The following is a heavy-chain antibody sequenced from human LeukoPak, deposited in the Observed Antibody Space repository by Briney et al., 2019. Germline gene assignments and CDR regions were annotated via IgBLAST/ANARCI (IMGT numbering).Heavy chain of an antibody. CDR2: IYYSGST. J-gene: IGHJ3*02. CDR1: GGSFSGYY. CDR3: ARGRSKQWLVQLQPDAFDI. Sequence: SETLSLTCAVYGGSFSGYYWSWIRQPPGKGLEWIGYIYYSGSTNYNPSLKSRVTISVDTSKNQFSLKLSSVTAADTAVYYCARGRSKQWLVQLQPDAFDIWGQGTMVTVSS. D-gene: IGHD6-19*01. V-gene: IGHV4-59*01.